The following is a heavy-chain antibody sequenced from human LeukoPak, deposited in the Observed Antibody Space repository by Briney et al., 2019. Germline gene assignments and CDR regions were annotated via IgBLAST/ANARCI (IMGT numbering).Heavy chain of an antibody. J-gene: IGHJ4*02. V-gene: IGHV3-23*01. Sequence: GGSLRLSCAASGFTFSSYAMSWVRQAPGKGLEWVSAISGSGGSTYYADSVKGRFTISRDNSKNTLYQQMNSLRAEDTAVYYCAKGGIQLWSKPDYWGQGTLVTVSS. CDR1: GFTFSSYA. CDR2: ISGSGGST. D-gene: IGHD5-18*01. CDR3: AKGGIQLWSKPDY.